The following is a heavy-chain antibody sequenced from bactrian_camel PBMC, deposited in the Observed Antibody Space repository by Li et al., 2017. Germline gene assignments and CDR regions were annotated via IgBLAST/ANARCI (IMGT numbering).Heavy chain of an antibody. Sequence: QVQLVESGGGLVQPGGSLRLSCAASGFRFSSVWMNWVRQAPGKGLEWVSTISSGGGSQYYADSVKGRFTISRDNAKNITWLQLDSLKPEDTAMYYCAADEYNLGLARSYTYWGQGTQVTVS. CDR1: GFRFSSVW. CDR3: AADEYNLGLARSYTY. CDR2: ISSGGGSQ. V-gene: IGHV3S25*01. J-gene: IGHJ4*01. D-gene: IGHD5*01.